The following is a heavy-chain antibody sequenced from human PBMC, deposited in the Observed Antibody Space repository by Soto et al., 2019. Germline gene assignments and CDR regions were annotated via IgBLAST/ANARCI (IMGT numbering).Heavy chain of an antibody. CDR2: IWYDGSNK. V-gene: IGHV3-33*01. CDR3: ARDNYYDSSGYYGDYYYGMDV. Sequence: PGGSLRLSCAASGFTFSSYGMYWVRQAPGKGLEWVAVIWYDGSNKYYEDSVKGRFTISRDNSKNTLYLQMNSLRAEDTAVYYCARDNYYDSSGYYGDYYYGMDVWGQGTTVTVSS. D-gene: IGHD3-22*01. CDR1: GFTFSSYG. J-gene: IGHJ6*02.